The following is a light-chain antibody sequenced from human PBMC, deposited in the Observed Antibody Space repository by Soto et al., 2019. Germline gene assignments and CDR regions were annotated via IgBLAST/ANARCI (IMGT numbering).Light chain of an antibody. CDR2: DAS. J-gene: IGKJ5*01. CDR1: QSVSRY. CDR3: QQRSNWIT. V-gene: IGKV3-11*01. Sequence: EIVLTQSPATLSLSPGEGATLSCRASQSVSRYLAWYQQKPGQAPTLLIYDASYRATGIPARFSGSGSGTDFTLTINSLAPEDFAVYYCQQRSNWITFGQGTRLEIK.